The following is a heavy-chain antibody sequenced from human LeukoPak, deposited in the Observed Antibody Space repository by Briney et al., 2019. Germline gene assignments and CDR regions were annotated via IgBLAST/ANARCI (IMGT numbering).Heavy chain of an antibody. D-gene: IGHD6-19*01. CDR2: ISSSSSYI. CDR1: GFTFSSYS. Sequence: GGSLRLFCAASGFTFSSYSMNWVRQAPGKGLEWVSSISSSSSYIYYADSVKGRFTISRDNAKNSLYLQMNSLRAEDTAVYYCARDRGGSGWYNLDYWGQGTLVTVSS. CDR3: ARDRGGSGWYNLDY. V-gene: IGHV3-21*01. J-gene: IGHJ4*02.